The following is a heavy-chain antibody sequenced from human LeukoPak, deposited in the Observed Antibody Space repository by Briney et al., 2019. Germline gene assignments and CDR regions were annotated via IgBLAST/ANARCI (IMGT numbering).Heavy chain of an antibody. J-gene: IGHJ4*02. D-gene: IGHD5-18*01. Sequence: GGSLRLSCAASGFTFSSYGMHWVRQAPGKGLEWVAVISYDGSNKYYADSVKGRFTISRDNSKNTLYLQMNSLRAEDTAVYYCAKDLGYSYGFGVDCWGQGTLVTVSS. CDR1: GFTFSSYG. CDR2: ISYDGSNK. V-gene: IGHV3-30*18. CDR3: AKDLGYSYGFGVDC.